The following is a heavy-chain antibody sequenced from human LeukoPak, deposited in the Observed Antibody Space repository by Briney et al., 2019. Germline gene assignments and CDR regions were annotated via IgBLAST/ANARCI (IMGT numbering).Heavy chain of an antibody. V-gene: IGHV4-61*01. CDR3: ARDSSLRNGVDY. Sequence: SETLSLTCTVSGGSVSSGSYYWSWIRQPPGKGLEWIGYIYYSGSTYYNPSLKSRVTISVDTSKNQFSLKLSSVTAADTAVYYCARDSSLRNGVDYWGQGTLVTVSS. D-gene: IGHD2-8*01. J-gene: IGHJ4*02. CDR2: IYYSGST. CDR1: GGSVSSGSYY.